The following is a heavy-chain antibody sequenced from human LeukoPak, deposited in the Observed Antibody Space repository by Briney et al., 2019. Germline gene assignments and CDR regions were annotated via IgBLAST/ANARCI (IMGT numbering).Heavy chain of an antibody. CDR3: ARYLRGRSSSCFDY. V-gene: IGHV4-34*01. J-gene: IGHJ4*02. CDR2: INHSGDT. CDR1: GGSFSAYY. D-gene: IGHD6-19*01. Sequence: SETLSLTCAVYGGSFSAYYWSWIRQPPGKGLEWIGEINHSGDTNYNPSLKSRVTISIDTSKNQFSLELSSVTAADTAVYYCARYLRGRSSSCFDYWGPGTLVTVSS.